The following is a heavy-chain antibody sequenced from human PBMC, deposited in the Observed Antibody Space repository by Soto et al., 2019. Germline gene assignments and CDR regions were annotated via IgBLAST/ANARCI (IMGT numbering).Heavy chain of an antibody. CDR1: GFTFSSYA. Sequence: GGSLRLSCAASGFTFSSYAMSWVRQSPGKGLEWVSAISGSGGSTYYADSVKGRFTISRDNSKNTLYLQMNSLRAEDTAVYYCAKLGYYDFWSGYSNNWFDPWGQGTLVTVSS. CDR3: AKLGYYDFWSGYSNNWFDP. J-gene: IGHJ5*02. D-gene: IGHD3-3*01. V-gene: IGHV3-23*01. CDR2: ISGSGGST.